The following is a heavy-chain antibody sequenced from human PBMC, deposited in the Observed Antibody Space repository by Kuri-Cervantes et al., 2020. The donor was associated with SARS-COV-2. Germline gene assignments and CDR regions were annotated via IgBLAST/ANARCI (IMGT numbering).Heavy chain of an antibody. Sequence: ASVKVSCKASGYTFTGYYMHWVRQAPGQGLEWMGWINPNSGGTNYAQKLQGRVTMTTDTSTSTAYMELRSLRSDDTAVYYCARHNPYIVGATDYNDAFDIWGQGTMVTVS. CDR1: GYTFTGYY. V-gene: IGHV1-2*02. J-gene: IGHJ3*02. D-gene: IGHD1-26*01. CDR2: INPNSGGT. CDR3: ARHNPYIVGATDYNDAFDI.